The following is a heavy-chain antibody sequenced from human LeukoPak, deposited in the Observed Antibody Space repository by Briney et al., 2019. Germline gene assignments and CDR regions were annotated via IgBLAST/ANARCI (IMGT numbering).Heavy chain of an antibody. V-gene: IGHV3-23*01. CDR1: GFTFSSYA. CDR3: ASSGYYLGDFDI. CDR2: ISGSGGST. J-gene: IGHJ3*02. D-gene: IGHD3-22*01. Sequence: PGGSLRLSCAASGFTFSSYAMGWVRQARGKGLEWVSAISGSGGSTYYADSVKGRFTISRDNSKNTLYLQMNSLRAEDTAVYYCASSGYYLGDFDIWGQGTMVTVSS.